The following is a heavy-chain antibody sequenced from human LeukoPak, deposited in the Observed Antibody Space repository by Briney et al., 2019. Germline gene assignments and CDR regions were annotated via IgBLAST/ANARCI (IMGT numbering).Heavy chain of an antibody. J-gene: IGHJ6*03. D-gene: IGHD4-11*01. V-gene: IGHV3-30-3*01. CDR1: GFTFSSYA. Sequence: GGSLRLSCAASGFTFSSYAMHWVRQAPGKGLEWVAVISYDGSNKYYADSVKGRFTISRDNSKNTLYLQMNSLRAEDTAMYYCARDYSRRVNHMDVWGKGTTVTVSS. CDR3: ARDYSRRVNHMDV. CDR2: ISYDGSNK.